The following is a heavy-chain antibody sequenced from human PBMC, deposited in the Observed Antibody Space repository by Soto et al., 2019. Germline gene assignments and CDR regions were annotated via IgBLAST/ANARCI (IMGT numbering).Heavy chain of an antibody. V-gene: IGHV2-70*04. D-gene: IGHD2-2*02. J-gene: IGHJ5*02. CDR1: GFSLSTSGMR. CDR2: IDWDDDK. Sequence: ESGPTLVNPTQTLTLTCTFSGFSLSTSGMRVSWIRQPPGKALEWLARIDWDDDKFYSTSLKTRLTISKDTSKNQVVLTMTNMDPVDTATYYCARDNYCSSTSCYRTSNWFDPWGQGTLVTVSS. CDR3: ARDNYCSSTSCYRTSNWFDP.